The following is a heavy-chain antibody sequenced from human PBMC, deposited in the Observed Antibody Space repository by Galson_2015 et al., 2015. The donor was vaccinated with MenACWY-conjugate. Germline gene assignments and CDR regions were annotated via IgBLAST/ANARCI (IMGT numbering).Heavy chain of an antibody. CDR2: INVGVGQT. CDR3: ATLAGATLGGACAFDV. V-gene: IGHV1-3*01. J-gene: IGHJ3*01. D-gene: IGHD2-21*01. Sequence: SVQVSCKASGFTVSTYAIHWVRQAPGPSPEWMGWINVGVGQTMYSEILPGSVAIVRDASAGTVSLELSSLRSDATAVFYCATLAGATLGGACAFDVWGQGTLVTVSS. CDR1: GFTVSTYA.